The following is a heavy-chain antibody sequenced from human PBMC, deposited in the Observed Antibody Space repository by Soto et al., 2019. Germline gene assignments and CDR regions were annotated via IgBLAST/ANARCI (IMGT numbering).Heavy chain of an antibody. V-gene: IGHV3-13*01. Sequence: GESLKISCAASGFTFSSYDMHWVRQATGKGLEWVSAIGTAGDTYYPGSGKGRFTISRENAKNSLYLQMNSLRAEDTAVYYCARGWSKDYDFFLGYHGMDVWGQGTTVTVSS. CDR3: ARGWSKDYDFFLGYHGMDV. D-gene: IGHD3-3*01. CDR2: IGTAGDT. J-gene: IGHJ6*02. CDR1: GFTFSSYD.